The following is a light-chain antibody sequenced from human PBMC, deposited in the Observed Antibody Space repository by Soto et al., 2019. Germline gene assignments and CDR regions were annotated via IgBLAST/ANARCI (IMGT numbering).Light chain of an antibody. CDR3: QQYNTWT. CDR2: DAS. CDR1: QSISSW. V-gene: IGKV1-5*01. Sequence: DIQMTQSPYTLSAYVGDRVTITCRASQSISSWVAWDQQKPGKAPTLLIYDASSLESGVPSRFSGSGSGTEFTLTISSLRPDDFATYYCQQYNTWTLGHGTKVEI. J-gene: IGKJ1*01.